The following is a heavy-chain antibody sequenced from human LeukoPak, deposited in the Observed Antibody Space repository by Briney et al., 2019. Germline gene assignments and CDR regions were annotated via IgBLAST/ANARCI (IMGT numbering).Heavy chain of an antibody. CDR2: INARGGRA. D-gene: IGHD3-22*01. CDR1: GFTFINSD. CDR3: AKAGSYSDISVYPLASFDF. V-gene: IGHV3-23*01. Sequence: PGGSLRLSCAAPGFTFINSDMNCVRQAPGRGLGWVSFINARGGRAHYVDSVGGRFPISRENSKNTLYLKMNSLRAEDTAVYYCAKAGSYSDISVYPLASFDFWGQGTMVTVSS. J-gene: IGHJ3*01.